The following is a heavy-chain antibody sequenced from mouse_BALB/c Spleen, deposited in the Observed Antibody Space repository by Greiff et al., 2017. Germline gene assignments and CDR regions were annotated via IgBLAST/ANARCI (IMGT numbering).Heavy chain of an antibody. D-gene: IGHD2-1*01. CDR2: ISYSGST. CDR3: ARGRGNRYWYFDV. V-gene: IGHV3-8*02. J-gene: IGHJ1*01. Sequence: EVKLEESGPSLVKPSQTLSLTCSVTGDSITSGYWNWIRKFPGNKLEYMGYISYSGSTYYNPSLKSRISITRDTSKNQYYLQLNSVTTEDTATYYCARGRGNRYWYFDVWGAGTTVTVSS. CDR1: GDSITSGY.